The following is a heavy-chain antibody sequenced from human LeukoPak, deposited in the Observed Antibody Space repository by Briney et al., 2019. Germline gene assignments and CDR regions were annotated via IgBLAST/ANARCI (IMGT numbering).Heavy chain of an antibody. J-gene: IGHJ3*01. D-gene: IGHD4-23*01. V-gene: IGHV3-48*03. CDR2: ISSSGSSI. CDR3: ARDGVDNGDKEDAFDV. Sequence: GGSLRLSCAASGFTFSSYEMNWVRQAPGKGLERVSYISSSGSSILYAESVKGRFTISRDNGKKSLYLQMNSLRPEDTAMYYCARDGVDNGDKEDAFDVWGQGTRVTVSS. CDR1: GFTFSSYE.